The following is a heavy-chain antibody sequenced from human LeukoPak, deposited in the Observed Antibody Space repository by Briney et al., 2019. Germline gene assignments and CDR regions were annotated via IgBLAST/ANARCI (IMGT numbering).Heavy chain of an antibody. Sequence: GESLKISCKGSGYSFTSYWIGWVRQMPGKGLEWMGIIYPGDSDTRYSPSFQGQVTISADKSISTAYLQWSSLKASDTAMYYCARPHGSGCLVDAFDIWGQGTMVTVSS. D-gene: IGHD3-10*01. CDR3: ARPHGSGCLVDAFDI. CDR2: IYPGDSDT. CDR1: GYSFTSYW. V-gene: IGHV5-51*01. J-gene: IGHJ3*02.